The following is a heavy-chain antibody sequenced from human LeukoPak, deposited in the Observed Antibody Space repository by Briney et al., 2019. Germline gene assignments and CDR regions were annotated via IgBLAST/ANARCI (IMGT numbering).Heavy chain of an antibody. CDR3: ARGEDTAMVKDYFDY. CDR1: GYTFTSYA. Sequence: GASVKVSCKASGYTFTSYAMHWVRQAPGQRLEWMGWINAGNGNTKYSQKFQGRVTITRDTSASTAYMELSSLRSEDTAVYYCARGEDTAMVKDYFDYWGQGTLVTVSS. D-gene: IGHD5-18*01. CDR2: INAGNGNT. J-gene: IGHJ4*02. V-gene: IGHV1-3*01.